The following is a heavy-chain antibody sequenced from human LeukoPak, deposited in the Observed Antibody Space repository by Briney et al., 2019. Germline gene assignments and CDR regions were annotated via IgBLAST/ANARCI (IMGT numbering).Heavy chain of an antibody. CDR3: AKVARIAAAGTDDY. Sequence: GGSLRLSCTASGFTFSNYAMSWVRQAPGKGLEWVSAISGSGGSTYYADSVKGRFTISRDNSKNTLYLQMNSLRAEDTAVYYCAKVARIAAAGTDDYWGQGTLVTVSS. D-gene: IGHD6-13*01. V-gene: IGHV3-23*01. J-gene: IGHJ4*02. CDR1: GFTFSNYA. CDR2: ISGSGGST.